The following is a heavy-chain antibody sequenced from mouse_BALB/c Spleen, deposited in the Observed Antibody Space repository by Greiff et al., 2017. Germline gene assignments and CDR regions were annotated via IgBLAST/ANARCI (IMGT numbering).Heavy chain of an antibody. CDR2: IYPSDSYT. V-gene: IGHV1-69*02. CDR1: GYTFTSYW. Sequence: VQLQQPGAELVRPGASVKLSCKASGYTFTSYWINWVKQRPGQGLEWIGNIYPSDSYTNYNQKFKDKATLTVDKSSSTAYMQLSSPTSEDSAVYYCTRSGTTVVATDYAMDYWGQGTSVTVSS. CDR3: TRSGTTVVATDYAMDY. D-gene: IGHD1-1*01. J-gene: IGHJ4*01.